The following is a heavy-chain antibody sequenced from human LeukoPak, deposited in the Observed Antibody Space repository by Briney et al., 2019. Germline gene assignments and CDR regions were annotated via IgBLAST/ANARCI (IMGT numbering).Heavy chain of an antibody. Sequence: PSETLSLTCAVYGGSFSGYYWSWIRQPPGKGLEWIEEINHSGSTNYNPSLKSRVTISADTSKNQFSLKLSSVTAADTAVYYCARGAHYYGSGSRAIQYWGQGTLVTVSS. D-gene: IGHD3-10*01. CDR3: ARGAHYYGSGSRAIQY. V-gene: IGHV4-34*01. CDR1: GGSFSGYY. J-gene: IGHJ4*02. CDR2: INHSGST.